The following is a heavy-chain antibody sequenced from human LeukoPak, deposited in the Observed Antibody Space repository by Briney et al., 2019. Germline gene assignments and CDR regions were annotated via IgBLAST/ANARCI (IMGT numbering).Heavy chain of an antibody. CDR2: ISWNSDSI. CDR1: GYNFDDYV. D-gene: IGHD1-1*01. Sequence: GGSLRLSCAASGYNFDDYVMHWVRQVPGKGLEWVSGISWNSDSIGYADSVKGRFTISRDNAKKSLYLQMNSLRAEDTALYHCAKDVGALERNPDYWGQGILVTVSS. CDR3: AKDVGALERNPDY. J-gene: IGHJ4*02. V-gene: IGHV3-9*01.